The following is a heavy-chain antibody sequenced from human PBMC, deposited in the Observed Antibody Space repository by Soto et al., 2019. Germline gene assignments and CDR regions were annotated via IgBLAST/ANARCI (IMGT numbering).Heavy chain of an antibody. CDR3: AREVDNSGSYYPFDY. Sequence: ASETLSLTCAVYGGSFSGYYWSWIRQPPGKGLEWIGEINHSGSTNYNPSLKSRVTISVDTSKNQFSLKLSSVTAADTAVYYCAREVDNSGSYYPFDYWGQGTLVTVSS. V-gene: IGHV4-34*01. D-gene: IGHD1-26*01. J-gene: IGHJ4*02. CDR1: GGSFSGYY. CDR2: INHSGST.